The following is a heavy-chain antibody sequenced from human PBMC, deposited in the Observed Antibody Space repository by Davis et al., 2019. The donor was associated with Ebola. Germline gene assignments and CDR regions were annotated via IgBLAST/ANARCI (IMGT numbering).Heavy chain of an antibody. D-gene: IGHD2-2*02. Sequence: SVKVSCKASGGTFSSYAISWVRQAPGQGLEWMGRIIPILGIANYAQKFQGRVTITADKSTSTAYMELSSLRSEDTAVYYCARAQSPYQPLLYGLDYWGQGTLVTVSS. CDR3: ARAQSPYQPLLYGLDY. V-gene: IGHV1-69*04. CDR2: IIPILGIA. J-gene: IGHJ4*02. CDR1: GGTFSSYA.